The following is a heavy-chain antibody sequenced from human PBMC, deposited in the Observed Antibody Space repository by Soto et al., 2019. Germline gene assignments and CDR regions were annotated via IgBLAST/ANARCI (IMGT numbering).Heavy chain of an antibody. Sequence: PGGSLRLSCAASGFTFSSYWMHWVCQAPGKGLVWVSRINSDGSSTSYADSVKGRFTISRDNAKNTLYLQMNSLRAEDTAVYYCARDFWAPDIFGVVYYYYGMDVWGQGTTVTVSS. CDR3: ARDFWAPDIFGVVYYYYGMDV. CDR2: INSDGSST. CDR1: GFTFSSYW. D-gene: IGHD3-3*02. J-gene: IGHJ6*02. V-gene: IGHV3-74*01.